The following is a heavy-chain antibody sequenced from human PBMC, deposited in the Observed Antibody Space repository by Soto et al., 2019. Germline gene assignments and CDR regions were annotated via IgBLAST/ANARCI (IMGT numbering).Heavy chain of an antibody. V-gene: IGHV5-10-1*01. CDR1: GYSFTSYW. CDR3: ASFSSTSRLFDY. Sequence: GESLKISCKGSGYSFTSYWISWVRQMPGKGLEWMGRIDPGDSYTNYSPSFQGHVTISADKSISTAYLQWSSLKASDTAMYYCASFSSTSRLFDYWGQGTLVTVSS. D-gene: IGHD2-2*01. CDR2: IDPGDSYT. J-gene: IGHJ4*02.